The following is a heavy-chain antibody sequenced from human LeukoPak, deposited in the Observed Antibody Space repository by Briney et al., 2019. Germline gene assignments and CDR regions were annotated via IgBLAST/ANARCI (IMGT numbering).Heavy chain of an antibody. CDR2: ISSDGIT. CDR1: GFAVSSHY. Sequence: RTGGSLRLSCAASGFAVSSHYMSWVRQAPGKGLEWVSIISSDGITSYADSIKGRFTISRDNSRNTVYLQMSSLRPEDTAVYYCARSLGTTRPHRDAFDVWGQGTVVTVSS. CDR3: ARSLGTTRPHRDAFDV. D-gene: IGHD1-26*01. V-gene: IGHV3-66*02. J-gene: IGHJ3*01.